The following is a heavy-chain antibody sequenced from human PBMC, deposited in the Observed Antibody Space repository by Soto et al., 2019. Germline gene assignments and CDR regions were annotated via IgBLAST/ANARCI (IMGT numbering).Heavy chain of an antibody. J-gene: IGHJ3*02. V-gene: IGHV4-31*03. Sequence: QVQLQESGPGLVKPSQTLSLTCTVSGGSISSGGYYWSWIRQHPGKGLEWIGYIHYSGSTYYNPSLKSRVTIAVDTSKNQFSLKLSSVTAADTAVYYCARDPPGSVPGAFDIWGQGTMVTVSS. CDR1: GGSISSGGYY. CDR2: IHYSGST. CDR3: ARDPPGSVPGAFDI.